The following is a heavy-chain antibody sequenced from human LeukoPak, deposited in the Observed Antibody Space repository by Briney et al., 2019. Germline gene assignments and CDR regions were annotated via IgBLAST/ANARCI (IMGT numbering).Heavy chain of an antibody. J-gene: IGHJ4*02. Sequence: ASVKVSCKASGGTFSSYAISWVRQAPGQGLEWMGGIIPIFGTGNYAQKFQGRVTISADDSTTTAYMELSSLTYEDTAVYYCARGGSGWSFDSWGQGTLVTVSS. CDR3: ARGGSGWSFDS. CDR2: IIPIFGTG. CDR1: GGTFSSYA. V-gene: IGHV1-69*13. D-gene: IGHD6-19*01.